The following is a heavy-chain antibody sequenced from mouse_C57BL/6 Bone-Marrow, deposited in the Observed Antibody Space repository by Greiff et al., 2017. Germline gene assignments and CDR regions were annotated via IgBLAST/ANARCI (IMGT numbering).Heavy chain of an antibody. CDR2: FYPGSGSI. CDR3: ARHERYYDYEGYFDY. CDR1: GYIFTEYT. J-gene: IGHJ2*01. D-gene: IGHD2-4*01. V-gene: IGHV1-62-2*01. Sequence: VKLVESGAELVKPGASVKLSCKASGYIFTEYTIHWVKQRSGRGLEWIGWFYPGSGSIKYNERFKDKATLTADKSSNTVYMELSRLTSEDSAVYFCARHERYYDYEGYFDYWGQGTTLTVSS.